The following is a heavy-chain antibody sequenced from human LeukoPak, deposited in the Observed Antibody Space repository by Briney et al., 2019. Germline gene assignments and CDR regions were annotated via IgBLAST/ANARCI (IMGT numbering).Heavy chain of an antibody. CDR3: ARALYYFDY. Sequence: GGSLRLSCAASGFTFSSYWMSWVRQAPGEGLEWVSVIYSGGSTYYADSVKGRFTISRDNSKNTLYLQMNSLRAEDTAVYYCARALYYFDYWGQGTLVTVSS. J-gene: IGHJ4*02. CDR2: IYSGGST. CDR1: GFTFSSYW. V-gene: IGHV3-53*01.